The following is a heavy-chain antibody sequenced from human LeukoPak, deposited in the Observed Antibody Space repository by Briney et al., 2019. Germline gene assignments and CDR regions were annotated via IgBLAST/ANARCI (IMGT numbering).Heavy chain of an antibody. J-gene: IGHJ4*02. CDR3: ATVSGSFHTTFDY. Sequence: ASVKVSCKVSGYTLTELSMHWVRQAPGKGLEWMGGFDPEDGETIYAQTFQGRVTMTEDASTDTAYMELSSLRPEDTAVYYCATVSGSFHTTFDYWGQGTLVTVSS. CDR1: GYTLTELS. V-gene: IGHV1-24*01. CDR2: FDPEDGET. D-gene: IGHD1-26*01.